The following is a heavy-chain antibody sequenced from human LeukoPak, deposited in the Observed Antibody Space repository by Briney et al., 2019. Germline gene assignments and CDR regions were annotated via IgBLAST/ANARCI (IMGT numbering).Heavy chain of an antibody. Sequence: SETLSLTCTVSGGSISSSSYYWGWIRQPPGKGLEWIGNIYYSGSAYYNPSLKSRVTISVDTSKNQFSLKLSSVTAADTAVYYCARYDSSGYYGRTKFDNWGQGTLVTVSS. CDR3: ARYDSSGYYGRTKFDN. V-gene: IGHV4-39*01. CDR2: IYYSGSA. CDR1: GGSISSSSYY. J-gene: IGHJ4*02. D-gene: IGHD3-22*01.